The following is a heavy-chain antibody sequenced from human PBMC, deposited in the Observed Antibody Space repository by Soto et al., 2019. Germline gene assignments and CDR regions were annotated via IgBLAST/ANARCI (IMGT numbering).Heavy chain of an antibody. J-gene: IGHJ6*02. CDR2: ISGSGGST. V-gene: IGHV3-23*01. CDR3: AKGSLSSRWKRPTTTYYYYYGMDV. D-gene: IGHD6-13*01. CDR1: GFTFSSYA. Sequence: GSLRLSCAASGFTFSSYAMSWVRQAPGKGLEWVSAISGSGGSTYYADSVKGRFTISRANPKNKLNLQMNSLRADDTAVYYSAKGSLSSRWKRPTTTYYYYYGMDVWGQGTTVTVSS.